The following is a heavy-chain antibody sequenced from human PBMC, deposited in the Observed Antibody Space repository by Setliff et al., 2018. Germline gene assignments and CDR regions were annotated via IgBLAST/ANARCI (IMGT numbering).Heavy chain of an antibody. Sequence: PSETLSLTCTVPGGSVSNSGFFWGWLRQAPGRGLEWIGNIYDSGSSNYNASLKSRLIITRDTSKNQISLKLTSVTAADTAVYYCGRGFSRIEGWGNWFDPWGQGILVTVSS. J-gene: IGHJ5*02. V-gene: IGHV4-39*01. CDR1: GGSVSNSGFF. CDR3: GRGFSRIEGWGNWFDP. CDR2: IYDSGSS. D-gene: IGHD2-15*01.